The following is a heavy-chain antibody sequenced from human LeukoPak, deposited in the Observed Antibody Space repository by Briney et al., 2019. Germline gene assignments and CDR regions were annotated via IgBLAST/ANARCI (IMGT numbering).Heavy chain of an antibody. CDR3: ARAEPRFGELLSIYYFDY. CDR1: GFTFSSYW. D-gene: IGHD3-10*01. J-gene: IGHJ4*02. Sequence: GGSLRLSCAASGFTFSSYWMHWVRQAPGKGLVWVSRINSDGSSTSYADSVKGRFTISRDNAKNSLYLQMNSLRAEDTAVYYCARAEPRFGELLSIYYFDYWGQGTLVTVSS. V-gene: IGHV3-74*01. CDR2: INSDGSST.